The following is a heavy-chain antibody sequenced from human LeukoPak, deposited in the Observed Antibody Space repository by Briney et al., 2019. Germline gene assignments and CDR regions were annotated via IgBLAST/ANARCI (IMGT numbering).Heavy chain of an antibody. V-gene: IGHV4-30-2*01. CDR3: ARSDLSSGWYYFDY. CDR1: GGSVSSGGYS. CDR2: IYHGGST. D-gene: IGHD6-19*01. J-gene: IGHJ4*02. Sequence: SETLSLTCAVSGGSVSSGGYSWSWIRQPPGEGLEWIGYIYHGGSTYYNPSLKSRVTISVDRSKNQFSLKLRSVTAADTAVYYCARSDLSSGWYYFDYWGQGTLVTVSS.